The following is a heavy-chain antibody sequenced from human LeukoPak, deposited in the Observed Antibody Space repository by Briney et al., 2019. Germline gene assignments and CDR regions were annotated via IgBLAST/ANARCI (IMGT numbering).Heavy chain of an antibody. CDR1: GVSISSYY. J-gene: IGHJ3*02. CDR3: ARNPMVLGELKDSRAFDI. D-gene: IGHD3-10*01. Sequence: PSETLSLTCSVSGVSISSYYWSWIRQPPGKGLEWIGHIYYSVSTDYNPSLKSRVTISVDTSKNQFSLKLSSVTAADTAVYYCARNPMVLGELKDSRAFDIWGQGTMVTVSS. CDR2: IYYSVST. V-gene: IGHV4-59*08.